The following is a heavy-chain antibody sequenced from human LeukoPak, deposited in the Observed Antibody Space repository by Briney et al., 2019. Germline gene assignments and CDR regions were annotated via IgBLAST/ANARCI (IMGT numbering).Heavy chain of an antibody. CDR2: IGPDGGTT. CDR1: GFTFSTYG. Sequence: GGSLRLSCAASGFTFSTYGMHWVRQAPGKGLEYVSGIGPDGGTTYYAKSVKGRFTISRDNSKSMVYLQMGSLTADDMAIYYCARGAQLTDYWGQGTLVTVSS. J-gene: IGHJ4*02. V-gene: IGHV3-64*01. CDR3: ARGAQLTDY. D-gene: IGHD6-13*01.